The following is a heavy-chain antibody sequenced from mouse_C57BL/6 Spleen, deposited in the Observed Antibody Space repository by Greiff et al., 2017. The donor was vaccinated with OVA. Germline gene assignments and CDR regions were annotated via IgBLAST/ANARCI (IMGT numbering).Heavy chain of an antibody. CDR1: GYTFTDYY. CDR3: ARSTMVTPLDY. V-gene: IGHV1-76*01. Sequence: QVQLQQSGAELVRPGASVKLSCKASGYTFTDYYINWVKQRPGQGLEWIARIYPGSGNTYYNEKFKGKATLTAEKSSSTAYMQLSSLTSEDSAVYFCARSTMVTPLDYWGQGTTLTVSS. J-gene: IGHJ2*01. D-gene: IGHD2-2*01. CDR2: IYPGSGNT.